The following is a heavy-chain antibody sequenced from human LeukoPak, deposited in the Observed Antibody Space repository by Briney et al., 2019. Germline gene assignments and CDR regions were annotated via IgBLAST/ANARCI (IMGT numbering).Heavy chain of an antibody. D-gene: IGHD5-12*01. CDR1: GGAISSSHYY. CDR3: ARMGGYSGYATH. V-gene: IGHV4-39*07. J-gene: IGHJ4*02. Sequence: PSEALSLTCTVSGGAISSSHYYWGWIRQPPGKGLEWIGSIYYSGSTSYNSSLKSRVTISVDTSKNQFSLKLSSVTAADTAVYYCARMGGYSGYATHWGQGTLVTVSS. CDR2: IYYSGST.